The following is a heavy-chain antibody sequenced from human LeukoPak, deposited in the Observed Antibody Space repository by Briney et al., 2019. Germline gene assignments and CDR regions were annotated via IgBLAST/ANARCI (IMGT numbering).Heavy chain of an antibody. CDR3: ARDQQHLALDY. CDR1: GFTFSTYG. CDR2: ISYDGSDK. D-gene: IGHD6-13*01. J-gene: IGHJ4*02. Sequence: GRSLRLSCIASGFTFSTYGMHWVRQASGKGLEWVAVISYDGSDKYYADSVKGRFTISRDNSKNTLFLQMNSLRAEDSAVYYCARDQQHLALDYWGQGTLVTVSS. V-gene: IGHV3-30*03.